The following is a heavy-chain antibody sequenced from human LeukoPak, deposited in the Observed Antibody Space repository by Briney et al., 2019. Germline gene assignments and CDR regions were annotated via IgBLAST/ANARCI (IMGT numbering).Heavy chain of an antibody. CDR1: GFTFSSYA. J-gene: IGHJ3*02. CDR3: AKSLNYGDYDWDAFDI. Sequence: PGGSLRLSCAASGFTFSSYAMSWVRQPPGKGLEWVSAISGSGGSTYYADSVKGRFTISRDNSKNTLYLQMNSLRAEDTAVYYCAKSLNYGDYDWDAFDIWGQGTMVTVSS. V-gene: IGHV3-23*01. D-gene: IGHD4-17*01. CDR2: ISGSGGST.